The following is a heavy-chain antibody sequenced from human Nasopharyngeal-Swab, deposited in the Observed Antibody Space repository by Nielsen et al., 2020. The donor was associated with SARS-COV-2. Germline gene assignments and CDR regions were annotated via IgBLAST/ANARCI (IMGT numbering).Heavy chain of an antibody. Sequence: ASVKLSCKASGCTFTSYAMNWVRPAPGQGLEWMGWINTNTGNPTYAQGFTGRFVFSLDTSVSTAYLQISSLKAEDTAVYYCARDSSWLELSYYYYYGMDVWGQGTTVTVSS. CDR3: ARDSSWLELSYYYYYGMDV. CDR1: GCTFTSYA. J-gene: IGHJ6*02. CDR2: INTNTGNP. D-gene: IGHD1-7*01. V-gene: IGHV7-4-1*02.